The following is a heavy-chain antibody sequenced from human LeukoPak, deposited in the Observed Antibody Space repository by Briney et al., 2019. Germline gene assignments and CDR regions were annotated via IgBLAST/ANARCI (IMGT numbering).Heavy chain of an antibody. CDR2: IYYSGST. CDR1: GGSISSVGYY. D-gene: IGHD3-3*01. Sequence: SQTLSLTCTVSGGSISSVGYYWSWLRQHPGTGLEWIGYIYYSGSTYYNPSLKSRVTISVDTSKNQFSLKLSSVTAADTAVYYCARDLVTIFGARGFDYWGQGTLVTVSS. CDR3: ARDLVTIFGARGFDY. V-gene: IGHV4-31*03. J-gene: IGHJ4*02.